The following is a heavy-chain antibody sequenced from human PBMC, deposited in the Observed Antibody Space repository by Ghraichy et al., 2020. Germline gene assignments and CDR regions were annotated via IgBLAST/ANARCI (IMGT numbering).Heavy chain of an antibody. Sequence: SETLSLTCAVYGGSFSGYYWSWIRQPPGKGLEWIGEINHSGSTNYNPSLESRVTISVDTSKNQFSLKLSSVTAADTAVYYCARGRYSYGYSRPTYYYYGMDVWGQGTTVTVSS. CDR2: INHSGST. V-gene: IGHV4-34*01. J-gene: IGHJ6*02. D-gene: IGHD5-18*01. CDR1: GGSFSGYY. CDR3: ARGRYSYGYSRPTYYYYGMDV.